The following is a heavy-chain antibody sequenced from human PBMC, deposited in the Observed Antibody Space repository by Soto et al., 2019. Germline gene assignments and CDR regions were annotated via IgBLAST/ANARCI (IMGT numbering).Heavy chain of an antibody. J-gene: IGHJ4*02. CDR2: IHYSGDS. D-gene: IGHD3-22*01. CDR1: GDSVSTNNYY. V-gene: IGHV4-31*03. CDR3: ARDVNDSSGSQGFDY. Sequence: PSETLSPTCTVLGDSVSTNNYYWSSIRQRPGKGLEWIGYIHYSGDSYDNPSLTSRITMSMDVSKNQFSLNLRSVTAADTAIYCCARDVNDSSGSQGFDYWGQGTLVTVSS.